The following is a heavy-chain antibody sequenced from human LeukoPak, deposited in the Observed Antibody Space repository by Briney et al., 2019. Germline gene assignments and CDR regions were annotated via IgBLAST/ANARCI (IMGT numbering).Heavy chain of an antibody. CDR1: GFSFSTHW. Sequence: GGSLRLSCAASGFSFSTHWMSWFRQAPGKGLEWVALIKQDGSDKHYVDSVKGRFTISRDNAKNSLYLQMNSLRADDTAVYYCAGDEGWTFDIWGRGTKVTVSS. CDR2: IKQDGSDK. CDR3: AGDEGWTFDI. J-gene: IGHJ3*02. V-gene: IGHV3-7*01. D-gene: IGHD5-24*01.